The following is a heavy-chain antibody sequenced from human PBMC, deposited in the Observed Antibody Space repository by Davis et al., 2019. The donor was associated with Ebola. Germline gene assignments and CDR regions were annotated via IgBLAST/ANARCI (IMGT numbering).Heavy chain of an antibody. CDR1: GFTFRTYD. V-gene: IGHV3-13*01. D-gene: IGHD4-17*01. Sequence: PGGSLRLSCAASGFTFRTYDMHWVRQTTGKGLVWVSVIGTAGDTYYRGPVKGRFTISRENARNSLYLQMNSLTAGDTAVYYYARAQFGDVVLDYWGQGTLVTVSS. CDR2: IGTAGDT. J-gene: IGHJ4*02. CDR3: ARAQFGDVVLDY.